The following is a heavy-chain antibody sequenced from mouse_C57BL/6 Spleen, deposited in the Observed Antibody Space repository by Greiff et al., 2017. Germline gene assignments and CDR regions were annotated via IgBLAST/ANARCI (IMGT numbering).Heavy chain of an antibody. Sequence: EVQLQQSGAELVRPGASVKLSCTASGFNIKDDYMHWVKQRPEQGLEWIGWIDPENGDTEYASKFQGKATIPADTSSNTAYLQLSSLTSEDTAVYYCTTIYYDYEGYWGQGTTLTVSS. D-gene: IGHD2-4*01. V-gene: IGHV14-4*01. CDR2: IDPENGDT. CDR1: GFNIKDDY. J-gene: IGHJ2*01. CDR3: TTIYYDYEGY.